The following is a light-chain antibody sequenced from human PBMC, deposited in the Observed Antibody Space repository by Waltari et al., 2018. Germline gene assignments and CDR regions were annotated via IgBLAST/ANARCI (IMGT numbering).Light chain of an antibody. V-gene: IGLV2-23*01. Sequence: QSALTQPASVSGSPGQSLTISCTGSSRDIARSNLVSWYQQHPGKAPKLIIYEANKRPSGVSSRFSGSKSGNTASLTISGPQAEDEANYYCYAYAGTRGVFGTGTKVTVL. CDR2: EAN. CDR3: YAYAGTRGV. CDR1: SRDIARSNL. J-gene: IGLJ1*01.